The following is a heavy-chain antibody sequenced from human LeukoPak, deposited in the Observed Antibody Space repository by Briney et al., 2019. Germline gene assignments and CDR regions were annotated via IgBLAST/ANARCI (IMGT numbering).Heavy chain of an antibody. Sequence: GGSLRLSCAASGFTFSSYGMHWVHQAPGKGLEWVAFIRYDGSNKYYADSVKGRFTISRDNSKNTLYLQMNSLRAEDTAVYYCAKDRMVRGVIILGSSYFDYWGQGTLVTVSS. CDR2: IRYDGSNK. CDR1: GFTFSSYG. CDR3: AKDRMVRGVIILGSSYFDY. V-gene: IGHV3-30*02. J-gene: IGHJ4*02. D-gene: IGHD3-10*01.